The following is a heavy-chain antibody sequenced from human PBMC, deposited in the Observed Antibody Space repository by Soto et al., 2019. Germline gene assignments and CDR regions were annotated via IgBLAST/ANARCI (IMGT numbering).Heavy chain of an antibody. CDR3: AKDRGRGLYTGTYSAFDI. Sequence: PGGSLRLSCAASGFTFSSYAMSWVRQAPGKGLEWVSAISDSGGSTYYADSVKGRFTISRDNSKSTLYLQMNSLGAEDTAVYYCAKDRGRGLYTGTYSAFDIWGQGTMVTVSS. CDR2: ISDSGGST. CDR1: GFTFSSYA. V-gene: IGHV3-23*01. D-gene: IGHD1-26*01. J-gene: IGHJ3*02.